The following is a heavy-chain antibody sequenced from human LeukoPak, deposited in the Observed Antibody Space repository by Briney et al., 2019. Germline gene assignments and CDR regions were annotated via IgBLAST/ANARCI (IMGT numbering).Heavy chain of an antibody. CDR2: IHYRGST. V-gene: IGHV4-59*12. Sequence: NPSETLSLTCTVSGGSISSYYWSWIRQPPGKGLGWIGYIHYRGSTNYNPSLKSRITISVDQSKNQFSLKLSSVTAADTAVYYCARGLNGYYGSGLNYYYYGMDVWGQGTTVTVSS. J-gene: IGHJ6*02. CDR1: GGSISSYY. D-gene: IGHD3-10*01. CDR3: ARGLNGYYGSGLNYYYYGMDV.